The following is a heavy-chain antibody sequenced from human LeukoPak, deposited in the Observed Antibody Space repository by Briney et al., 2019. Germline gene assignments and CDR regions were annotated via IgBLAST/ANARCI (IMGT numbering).Heavy chain of an antibody. CDR3: ARGRGDYIWGSYRYYVSYYFDY. Sequence: PSETLSLTCAVYGGSFSGYYWSWIRQPPGKGLDWIGEINHSGSTNYNPSLKSRVTISVDTSKNQFSLRLSSVTAADTAVYYCARGRGDYIWGSYRYYVSYYFDYWGQGTLVTVSS. D-gene: IGHD3-16*02. V-gene: IGHV4-34*01. CDR1: GGSFSGYY. J-gene: IGHJ4*02. CDR2: INHSGST.